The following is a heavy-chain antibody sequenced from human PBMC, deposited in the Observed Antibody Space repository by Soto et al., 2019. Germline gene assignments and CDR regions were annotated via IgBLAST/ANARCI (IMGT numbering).Heavy chain of an antibody. D-gene: IGHD2-2*02. CDR3: ARGREPAALRDLDY. J-gene: IGHJ4*02. V-gene: IGHV4-34*01. CDR2: INHSGST. Sequence: TSETLSLTCAVYGGSFSGYYWSWIRQPPGKGLEWIGEINHSGSTNYNPSLKSRVTISVDTSKNQFSLKLSSVTAADTAVYYCARGREPAALRDLDYWGQGTLVTVSS. CDR1: GGSFSGYY.